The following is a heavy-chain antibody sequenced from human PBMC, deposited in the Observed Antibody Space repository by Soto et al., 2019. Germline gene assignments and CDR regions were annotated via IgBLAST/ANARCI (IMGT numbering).Heavy chain of an antibody. D-gene: IGHD6-19*01. J-gene: IGHJ5*02. CDR2: IWYDGSNK. CDR3: ARGLAGAGRACFDL. Sequence: PGKGLEGVAVIWYDGSNKYYADSVKGRFTISRDNSKNTLYLQMNSLRAEDTAVYFCARGLAGAGRACFDLRAQGPLVPV. V-gene: IGHV3-33*01.